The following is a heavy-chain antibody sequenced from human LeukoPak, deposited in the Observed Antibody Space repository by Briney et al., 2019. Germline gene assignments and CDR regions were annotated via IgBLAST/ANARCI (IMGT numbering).Heavy chain of an antibody. D-gene: IGHD6-13*01. Sequence: SETLSLTCIVSGGSITSNTYFWDWIRQTPGKGLEWIGSIYYSGSTNYNPSLKSRVSMSVDTSKRQFSLKLSSVTAADTAVYYCARVSSSWYQDWYFDLWGRGTVVTVSS. CDR1: GGSITSNTYF. CDR3: ARVSSSWYQDWYFDL. V-gene: IGHV4-39*07. CDR2: IYYSGST. J-gene: IGHJ2*01.